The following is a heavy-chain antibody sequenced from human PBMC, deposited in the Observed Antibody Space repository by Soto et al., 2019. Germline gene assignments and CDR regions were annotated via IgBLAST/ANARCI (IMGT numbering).Heavy chain of an antibody. J-gene: IGHJ4*02. V-gene: IGHV3-74*01. Sequence: VQLVESGGGLVQPGGSLRLSCAASGFTFSNFWMHWVRQAPGKGLVWVSRINRDGSSTNYADSVKGRFTVSRDNAKNTLYLQMNSLRDEDTAVYYCSTGMFGGGAAALDYWGQGTLVTVSS. CDR3: STGMFGGGAAALDY. D-gene: IGHD6-13*01. CDR2: INRDGSST. CDR1: GFTFSNFW.